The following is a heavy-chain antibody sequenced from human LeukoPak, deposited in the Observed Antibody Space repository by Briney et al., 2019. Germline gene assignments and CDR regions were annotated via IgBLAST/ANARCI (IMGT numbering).Heavy chain of an antibody. J-gene: IGHJ5*02. CDR1: GYTFTSYA. D-gene: IGHD6-13*01. CDR2: INAGNGNT. V-gene: IGHV1-3*01. Sequence: ASVKVSCKASGYTFTSYAMHWVRQAPGQRLEWMGWINAGNGNTKYSQKFQGRVTITRDTSASTAYMELRSLRSDDTAVYYCARGLGSNWTPSWFDPWGQGTLVTVSS. CDR3: ARGLGSNWTPSWFDP.